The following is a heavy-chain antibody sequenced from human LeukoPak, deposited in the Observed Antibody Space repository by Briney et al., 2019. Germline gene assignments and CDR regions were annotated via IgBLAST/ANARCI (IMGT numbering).Heavy chain of an antibody. CDR1: GYIFTDYY. D-gene: IGHD3-9*01. V-gene: IGHV1-8*02. CDR3: ARAELRYFDWPPGDY. J-gene: IGHJ4*02. Sequence: ASVKVSCKASGYIFTDYYMHWVRQAPGQGLEWMGWMNPNSGNTGYTQKFQGRVTMTRNTSISTAYMELSSLRSEDTAVYYCARAELRYFDWPPGDYWGQGTLVTVSS. CDR2: MNPNSGNT.